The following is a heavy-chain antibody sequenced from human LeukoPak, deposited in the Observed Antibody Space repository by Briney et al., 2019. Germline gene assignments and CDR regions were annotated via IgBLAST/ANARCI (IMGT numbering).Heavy chain of an antibody. D-gene: IGHD2-15*01. J-gene: IGHJ6*02. V-gene: IGHV4-59*01. Sequence: SETLSLTCTVSGGSISSSYWSWIRQPPGKGLEWIGYIYYTGSTTYNPSLKSRVAMSVDTSKNQVSLKLSSVTAADTAVYYCARSRPGLYTFYYYYGMDVWGQGTTVTVSS. CDR2: IYYTGST. CDR1: GGSISSSY. CDR3: ARSRPGLYTFYYYYGMDV.